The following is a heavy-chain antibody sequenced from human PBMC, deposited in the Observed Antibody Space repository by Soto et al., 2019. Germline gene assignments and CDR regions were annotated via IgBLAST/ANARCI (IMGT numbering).Heavy chain of an antibody. CDR1: GGSISSYY. CDR2: IYYSGST. Sequence: SETLSLTCTVSGGSISSYYWSWIRQPPGKGLEWIGYIYYSGSTNYNPSLKSRVTISVDTSKNQFSLMLSSVTAADTSVYYCASSGYSYGYYYYYGMDVWGQGTTVTVSS. J-gene: IGHJ6*02. D-gene: IGHD5-18*01. CDR3: ASSGYSYGYYYYYGMDV. V-gene: IGHV4-59*12.